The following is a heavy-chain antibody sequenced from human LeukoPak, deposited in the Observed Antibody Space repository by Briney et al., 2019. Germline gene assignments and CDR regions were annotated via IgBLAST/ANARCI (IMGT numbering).Heavy chain of an antibody. CDR1: GGSISTYY. V-gene: IGHV4-59*01. CDR2: ISYSGST. J-gene: IGHJ4*02. Sequence: SETLSLTCTDSGGSISTYYWSWIRQPPGKGLEWIGYISYSGSTNYNPSLKSRVTISVDTSKNQFSLKLNSVTAADTAVYYCARGSYASGWYDYWGQGTLVTVSS. D-gene: IGHD6-19*01. CDR3: ARGSYASGWYDY.